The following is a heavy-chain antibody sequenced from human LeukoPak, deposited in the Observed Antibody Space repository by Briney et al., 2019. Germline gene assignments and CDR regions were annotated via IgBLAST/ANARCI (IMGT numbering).Heavy chain of an antibody. J-gene: IGHJ2*01. Sequence: SKTLSLTCTVSGGSISSGGYYWSWIRQHPGKGLEWIGYIYYSGSTYYNPSLKSRVTISVDTSKNQFSLKLSSVTAADTAVYYCARDIFGPNWYFDLWGRGTLVTVSS. V-gene: IGHV4-31*03. CDR1: GGSISSGGYY. CDR3: ARDIFGPNWYFDL. CDR2: IYYSGST. D-gene: IGHD3-10*02.